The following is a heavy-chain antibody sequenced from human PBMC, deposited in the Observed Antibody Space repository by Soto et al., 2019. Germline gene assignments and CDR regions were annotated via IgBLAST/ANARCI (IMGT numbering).Heavy chain of an antibody. V-gene: IGHV1-46*03. CDR1: GYTFTSYY. CDR2: INPSGGST. D-gene: IGHD3-10*01. CDR3: ARVGIVRGTPYDY. Sequence: QVQLVQSGAEVKKPGASVKVSCKASGYTFTSYYMHWVRQAPGQGLEWMGIINPSGGSTSYAQKVQGRVTMTRDTSTSPGYLELSSLRSEDTAVYYCARVGIVRGTPYDYWCQGTLVTVSS. J-gene: IGHJ4*02.